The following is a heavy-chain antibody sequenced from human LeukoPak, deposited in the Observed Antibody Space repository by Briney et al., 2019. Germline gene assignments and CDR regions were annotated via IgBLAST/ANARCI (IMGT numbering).Heavy chain of an antibody. CDR2: INNDGSGA. J-gene: IGHJ4*02. D-gene: IGHD3-22*01. CDR3: ARLIHYYDNNIDY. CDR1: GSTFSSYW. V-gene: IGHV3-74*01. Sequence: GGSLRLSCAASGSTFSSYWIHWVRQAPGKGPVWVSRINNDGSGAVYADSVKGRFTISRDNAKNTVYLQMNSLRAEDTAMYYCARLIHYYDNNIDYWGQGTLVTVSS.